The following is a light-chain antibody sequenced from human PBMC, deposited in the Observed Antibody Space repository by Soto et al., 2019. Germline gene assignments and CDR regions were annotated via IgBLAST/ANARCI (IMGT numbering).Light chain of an antibody. CDR1: QSIGNW. CDR2: KAS. J-gene: IGKJ1*01. Sequence: DVQMTQTPSSLSASVGDRVILTCRASQSIGNWLAWYQQKPGKAPKLLIYKASSLESGVPTRFSGSGSGTDFTLTISSLQPEDFAVYYCQQYGSSLTFGQGTKVEIK. CDR3: QQYGSSLT. V-gene: IGKV1-5*03.